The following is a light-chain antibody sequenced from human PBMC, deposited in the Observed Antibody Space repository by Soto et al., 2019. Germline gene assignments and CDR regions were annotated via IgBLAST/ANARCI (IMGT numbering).Light chain of an antibody. J-gene: IGKJ1*01. CDR2: KAS. CDR1: QTISSW. Sequence: DIQMTQSPSTLSGSVGDRVTITCRASQTISSWLAWYQQKPGKAPKLLIYKASTLKSGVPSRFSGSGSGTDFTLTIRCLQSEDFATYYCXQYYSSWTCGQGTKVDIK. CDR3: XQYYSSWT. V-gene: IGKV1-5*03.